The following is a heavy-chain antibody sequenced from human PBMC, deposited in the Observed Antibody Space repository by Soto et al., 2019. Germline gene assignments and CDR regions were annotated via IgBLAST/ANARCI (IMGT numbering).Heavy chain of an antibody. CDR1: GGTFSSYA. D-gene: IGHD6-25*01. J-gene: IGHJ5*02. CDR3: ADSGSSGYDPNWFDP. Sequence: SVKVSCKASGGTFSSYAISWVRQAPGQGLEWMGGIIPIFGTANYAQKFQGRVTITADESTSTAYMELSSLRSEDTAVYYCADSGSSGYDPNWFDPWGQGTLVTVSS. CDR2: IIPIFGTA. V-gene: IGHV1-69*13.